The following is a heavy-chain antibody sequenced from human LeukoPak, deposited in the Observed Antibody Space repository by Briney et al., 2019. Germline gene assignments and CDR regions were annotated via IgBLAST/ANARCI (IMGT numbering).Heavy chain of an antibody. D-gene: IGHD3-10*01. Sequence: PGGSLRLSCAASGFTFTNAWMIWVRQAPGEGLEWVGHIKTKTDGGTTDYAAPVKGRFTISRDDSKNTLYLQMNSLKIEDTAVYYCTTPGYYYALHWGQGTLVTVSS. V-gene: IGHV3-15*01. J-gene: IGHJ4*02. CDR3: TTPGYYYALH. CDR2: IKTKTDGGTT. CDR1: GFTFTNAW.